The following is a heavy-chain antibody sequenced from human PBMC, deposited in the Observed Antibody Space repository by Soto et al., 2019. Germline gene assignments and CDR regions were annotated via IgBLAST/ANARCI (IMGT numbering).Heavy chain of an antibody. CDR3: AKFQVEGYHNYYGMDV. J-gene: IGHJ6*02. V-gene: IGHV3-23*01. CDR2: VSVSGHDT. CDR1: GFTFSNYA. Sequence: PGGSLRLSCTASGFTFSNYAFTWVRQAPGKGLEWVSTVSVSGHDTYYADSVKGRFTISRDNSRDTLYLEMNSLRAEDTAVYYCAKFQVEGYHNYYGMDVWGQGTTVTVSS.